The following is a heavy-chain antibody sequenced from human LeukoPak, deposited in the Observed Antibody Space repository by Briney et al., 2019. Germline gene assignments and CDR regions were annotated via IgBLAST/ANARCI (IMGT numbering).Heavy chain of an antibody. D-gene: IGHD1-26*01. CDR3: AREIVGAILASAFDI. Sequence: GASVKVSCKASGYTFTSYGISWVRQAPGQGLEWMGWISAYNGNTNYAQKLQGRVTMTTDTSTSTAYMELRSLRSDDTAVYYCAREIVGAILASAFDIWGQGTMVTVSS. V-gene: IGHV1-18*01. J-gene: IGHJ3*02. CDR2: ISAYNGNT. CDR1: GYTFTSYG.